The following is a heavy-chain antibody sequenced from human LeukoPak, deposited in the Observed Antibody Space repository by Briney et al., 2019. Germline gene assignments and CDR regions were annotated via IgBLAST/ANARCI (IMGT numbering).Heavy chain of an antibody. V-gene: IGHV1-2*02. Sequence: ASVKVSCKASGYTFTGYYMHWVRQAPGQGLEWMGWINPNSGGTNYAQKFQGRVTMTRDTSISTAYMELSRLRSDDTAVYYCARDRAVAGTFDYWGQGTLVTVSS. CDR1: GYTFTGYY. D-gene: IGHD6-19*01. CDR2: INPNSGGT. J-gene: IGHJ4*02. CDR3: ARDRAVAGTFDY.